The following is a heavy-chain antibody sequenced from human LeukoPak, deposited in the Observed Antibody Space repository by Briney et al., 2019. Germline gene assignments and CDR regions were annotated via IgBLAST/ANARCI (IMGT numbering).Heavy chain of an antibody. D-gene: IGHD4-23*01. Sequence: SETLSLTCFVSGGSISSISSNNYHWGWIRQPPGKGLEWIGSIYYSGSTYYNPSLKSRVTISVDTSKNQFSLKLSSVTAADTALYYCAREMGVVTAHGIDVWGQGTTVTVSS. CDR3: AREMGVVTAHGIDV. V-gene: IGHV4-39*02. J-gene: IGHJ6*02. CDR1: GGSISSISSNNYH. CDR2: IYYSGST.